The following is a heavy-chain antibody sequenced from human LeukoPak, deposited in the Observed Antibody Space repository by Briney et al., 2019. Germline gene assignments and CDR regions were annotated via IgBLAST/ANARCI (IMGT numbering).Heavy chain of an antibody. CDR2: IYRTGST. V-gene: IGHV3-53*01. D-gene: IGHD6-25*01. CDR3: ARESSAYYFDY. CDR1: GFSVSSNY. J-gene: IGHJ4*02. Sequence: GGSLRLSCVASGFSVSSNYMNWVRQAPGKGLEWVSVIYRTGSTYYADSVRGRFTVSRDNSKNTLYLQMNSLRVEDTAVYYCARESSAYYFDYWGQGTLVTVSS.